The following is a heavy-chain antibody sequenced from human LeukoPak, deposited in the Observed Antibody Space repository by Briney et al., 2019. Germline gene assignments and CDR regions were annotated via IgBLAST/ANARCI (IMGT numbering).Heavy chain of an antibody. V-gene: IGHV4-59*08. J-gene: IGHJ4*02. CDR2: IHYSGAT. D-gene: IGHD2-21*02. Sequence: SETLSLTCTVSGGSISYDYWTWIRQSPGKRLEWIGYIHYSGATNYSPSLKSRVTISVDTSKNQFSLRLSSVTAADTALYYCATLRGASTAVFDSWGQGTLVTVSS. CDR1: GGSISYDY. CDR3: ATLRGASTAVFDS.